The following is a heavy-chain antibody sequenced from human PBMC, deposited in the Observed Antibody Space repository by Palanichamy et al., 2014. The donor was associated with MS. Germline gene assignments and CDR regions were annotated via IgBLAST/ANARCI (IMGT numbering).Heavy chain of an antibody. J-gene: IGHJ2*01. CDR3: AAMGGYWYFDV. Sequence: EVQLVESGEAWSRPGGSLRLSCEASGFTFSRYWMSWVRQAPGKGLEWVGNIKQDGSEKYYVDSVKGRFTISRDNAKNSLYLQMNSLRAEDTAVYYCAAMGGYWYFDVWGRGTLVTVSS. CDR1: GFTFSRYW. D-gene: IGHD3-16*01. V-gene: IGHV3-7*03. CDR2: IKQDGSEK.